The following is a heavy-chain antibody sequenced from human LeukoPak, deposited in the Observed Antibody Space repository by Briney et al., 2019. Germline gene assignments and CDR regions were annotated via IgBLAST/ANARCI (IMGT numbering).Heavy chain of an antibody. CDR2: ISWKSDRI. CDR1: GFTFDDYA. V-gene: IGHV3-9*01. Sequence: SLRLSCAASGFTFDDYAMHWVRQAPGKGLEWVSGISWKSDRIGYADSVKGRFTISRDNAKNSLYLQMNSLRAEDTAVYYCARDGAFYGYFDYWGRGTLVTVSS. D-gene: IGHD2/OR15-2a*01. CDR3: ARDGAFYGYFDY. J-gene: IGHJ4*02.